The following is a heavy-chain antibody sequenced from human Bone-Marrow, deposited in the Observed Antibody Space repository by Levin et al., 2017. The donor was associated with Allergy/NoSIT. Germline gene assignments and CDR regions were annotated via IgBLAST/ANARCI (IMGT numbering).Heavy chain of an antibody. J-gene: IGHJ4*02. CDR3: ARVDTTESSGWYSAPFDY. CDR1: GFTFSSYA. CDR2: ISYDGSNK. V-gene: IGHV3-30-3*01. Sequence: LSLTCAASGFTFSSYAMHWVRQAPGKGLEWVAVISYDGSNKYYADSVKGRFTISRDNSKNTLYLQMNSLRAEDTAVYYCARVDTTESSGWYSAPFDYWGQGTLVTVSS. D-gene: IGHD6-19*01.